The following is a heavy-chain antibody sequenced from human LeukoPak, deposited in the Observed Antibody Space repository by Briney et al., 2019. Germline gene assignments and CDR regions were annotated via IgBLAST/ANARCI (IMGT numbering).Heavy chain of an antibody. CDR2: ISHDESA. CDR1: GGSFSGFH. Sequence: SETLSLTCAVYGGSFSGFHWSWIRQSPGKGLQWIGEISHDESANYNPSLKSRVTISVDTSKNQFSLKLRSVTAADTAVYYCARVTGYMIEDYFDYWGQGTLVTVSS. CDR3: ARVTGYMIEDYFDY. D-gene: IGHD3-22*01. V-gene: IGHV4-34*01. J-gene: IGHJ4*02.